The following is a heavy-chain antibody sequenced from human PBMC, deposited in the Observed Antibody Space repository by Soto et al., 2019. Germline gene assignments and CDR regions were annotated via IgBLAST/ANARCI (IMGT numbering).Heavy chain of an antibody. CDR2: ISSSSSYI. J-gene: IGHJ5*02. CDR1: GFTFSSYS. CDR3: ARDRGVDDFNWFDP. V-gene: IGHV3-21*01. D-gene: IGHD3-10*01. Sequence: EVQLVESGGGLVKPGGSLRLSCAASGFTFSSYSMNWVRQAPGKGLEWVSSISSSSSYIYYADSVKGRFTISRDNAKKSLYLQMNRLRAEDTAVYYCARDRGVDDFNWFDPWGQGTLVTVSS.